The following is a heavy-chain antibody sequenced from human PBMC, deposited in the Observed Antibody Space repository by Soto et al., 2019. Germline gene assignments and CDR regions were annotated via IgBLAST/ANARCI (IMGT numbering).Heavy chain of an antibody. V-gene: IGHV4-34*01. CDR1: GGSFSGYY. CDR2: IDHSGST. J-gene: IGHJ4*02. CDR3: ARAPRGYDYSNPYFDY. D-gene: IGHD5-12*01. Sequence: SETLSLTCAVYGGSFSGYYWSWIRQPPGKGLEWIGEIDHSGSTNYNPSLKTRVTISVDTSKNQFSLKLSSVTAADTAVYYCARAPRGYDYSNPYFDYWAQGTLVNVPS.